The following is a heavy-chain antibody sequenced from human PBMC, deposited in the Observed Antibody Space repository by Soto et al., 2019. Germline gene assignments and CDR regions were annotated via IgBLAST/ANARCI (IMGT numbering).Heavy chain of an antibody. J-gene: IGHJ4*02. CDR1: GGSISSGGYY. V-gene: IGHV4-31*03. Sequence: QVQLQESGPGLVKPSQTLSLTCTVSGGSISSGGYYWSWIRQHPGKVLEWIGYIYYSGSTYYNPSLKSRVTISLDTSKNQFSLKLSSVSAADTAVYYCARTRLYDFWSGYYTGFDYWGQGTLVTVSS. D-gene: IGHD3-3*01. CDR3: ARTRLYDFWSGYYTGFDY. CDR2: IYYSGST.